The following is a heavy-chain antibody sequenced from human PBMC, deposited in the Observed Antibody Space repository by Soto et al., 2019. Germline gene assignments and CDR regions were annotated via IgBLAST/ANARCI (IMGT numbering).Heavy chain of an antibody. CDR2: ISAYNGNT. V-gene: IGHV1-18*01. CDR3: AIAPLLVGATTAPRHRYFDY. Sequence: GASVKVSCKASGYTFTSYGISWVRQAPGQRLEWMGWISAYNGNTNYAQKLQGRVTMTTDTSTSTAYMELRSLRSDDTAVYYCAIAPLLVGATTAPRHRYFDYCGQGTLVTVSS. CDR1: GYTFTSYG. J-gene: IGHJ4*02. D-gene: IGHD1-26*01.